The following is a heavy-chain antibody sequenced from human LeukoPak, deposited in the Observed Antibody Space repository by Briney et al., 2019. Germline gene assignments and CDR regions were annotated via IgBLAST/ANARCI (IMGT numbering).Heavy chain of an antibody. D-gene: IGHD2-15*01. J-gene: IGHJ4*02. CDR2: INPDSGDT. CDR1: GYTFTVYY. CDR3: AGEYCSGGTCRQGFDY. Sequence: ASVKVSCKASGYTFTVYYIHWVRQAPGQGLEWMGWINPDSGDTNHAQNFQGRVTLTRDTSISTAYMELRSLRSDDSALYYCAGEYCSGGTCRQGFDYWGQGTLVTVS. V-gene: IGHV1-2*02.